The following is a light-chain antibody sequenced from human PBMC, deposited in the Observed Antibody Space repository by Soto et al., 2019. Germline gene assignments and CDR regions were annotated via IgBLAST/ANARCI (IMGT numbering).Light chain of an antibody. Sequence: QSVLTQPASASGSPGQSITISCTGTSSDVGGHNDVSWYQQHPGKAPKLLIYAVSNRPSGVSNRFSGSKSGNTASLTISGLQAEDEADYYCCSYTSDITPYVFGTGTKVTVL. V-gene: IGLV2-14*01. CDR3: CSYTSDITPYV. CDR2: AVS. J-gene: IGLJ1*01. CDR1: SSDVGGHND.